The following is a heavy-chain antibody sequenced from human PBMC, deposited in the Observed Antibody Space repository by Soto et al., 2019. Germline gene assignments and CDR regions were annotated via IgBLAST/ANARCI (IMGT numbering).Heavy chain of an antibody. CDR2: IYSGGST. CDR1: GVSVSSYY. CDR3: ARAQFRSFDY. J-gene: IGHJ4*02. Sequence: PCWSPKPSCAACGVSVSSYYMSLVRQAPGKGLEWVSVIYSGGSTYYADSVKGRFTISRDNSKNTLYLQMNSLRAEDTAVYYCARAQFRSFDYWGQGTLVTVSS. V-gene: IGHV3-53*01. D-gene: IGHD2-21*01.